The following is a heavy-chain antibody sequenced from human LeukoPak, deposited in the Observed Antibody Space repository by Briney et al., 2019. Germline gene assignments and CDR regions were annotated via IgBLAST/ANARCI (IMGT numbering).Heavy chain of an antibody. CDR1: GFTFSSYG. V-gene: IGHV3-30*02. CDR3: AKAFNPRYSGSHQA. Sequence: PGGSLRLSCAASGFTFSSYGMHWVRQAPGKGLEWVAFIRYDGSNKYYADSVKGRFTISRDNSKNTLYLQMNILRAEDTAVYYCAKAFNPRYSGSHQAWGQGTLVTVSS. J-gene: IGHJ5*02. D-gene: IGHD1-26*01. CDR2: IRYDGSNK.